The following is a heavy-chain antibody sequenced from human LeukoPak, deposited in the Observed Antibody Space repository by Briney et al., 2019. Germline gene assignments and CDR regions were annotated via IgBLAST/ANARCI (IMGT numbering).Heavy chain of an antibody. CDR3: ARGGVAAKYYFDY. V-gene: IGHV4-59*11. CDR2: IYDSGAA. D-gene: IGHD6-13*01. CDR1: GASISPLY. Sequence: PSETLSLTCTVSGASISPLYRSWIRQAPGKALEFIGYIYDSGAANYNPSLKSRVTLSVDTSKNQFSLKLTSVTAADTAVYYCARGGVAAKYYFDYWGQGILVTVSS. J-gene: IGHJ4*02.